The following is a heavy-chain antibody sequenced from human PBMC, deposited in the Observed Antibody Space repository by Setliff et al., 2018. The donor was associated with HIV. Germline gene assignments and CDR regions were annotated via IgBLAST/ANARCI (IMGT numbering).Heavy chain of an antibody. CDR2: MMTIFSTT. D-gene: IGHD5-18*01. CDR3: ARATDTAMDLYYMDV. CDR1: AGSYSIFV. V-gene: IGHV1-69*05. J-gene: IGHJ6*03. Sequence: ASVKVSCKSSAGSYSIFVINWVRQAPGQGLEWMGGMMTIFSTTNYARKFQGRVTITRDTSTSTVYMELSSLRFDDTAVYYCARATDTAMDLYYMDVWGKGTTVTVSS.